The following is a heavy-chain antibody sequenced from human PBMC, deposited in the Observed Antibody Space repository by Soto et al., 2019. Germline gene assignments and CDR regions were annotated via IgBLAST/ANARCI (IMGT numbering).Heavy chain of an antibody. V-gene: IGHV3-33*01. Sequence: GGSLRLSCAASGFTFSSYGMHWGRQAPGKGLEWVAVIWYDGSKKHYADSVKGRFTISRDNSKNTLYLQMNSLRAEDTAVYYCASYRGAAAATSNPTFDYWGQGTLVTVSS. J-gene: IGHJ4*02. CDR1: GFTFSSYG. CDR2: IWYDGSKK. CDR3: ASYRGAAAATSNPTFDY. D-gene: IGHD6-13*01.